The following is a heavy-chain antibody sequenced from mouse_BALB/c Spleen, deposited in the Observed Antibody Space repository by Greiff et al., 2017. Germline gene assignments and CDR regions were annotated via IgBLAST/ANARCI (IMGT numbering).Heavy chain of an antibody. Sequence: EVKVEESGGGLVKPGGSLKLSCAASGFTFSSYAMSWVRQTPEKRLEWVASISSGGSTYYPDSVKGRFTISRDNARNILYLQMSSLRSEDTAMYYCAREAYGIVYAMDYWGQGTSVTVSS. D-gene: IGHD2-1*01. V-gene: IGHV5-6-5*01. CDR1: GFTFSSYA. J-gene: IGHJ4*01. CDR3: AREAYGIVYAMDY. CDR2: ISSGGST.